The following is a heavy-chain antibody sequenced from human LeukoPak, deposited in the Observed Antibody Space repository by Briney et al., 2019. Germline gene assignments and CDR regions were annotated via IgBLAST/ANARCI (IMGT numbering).Heavy chain of an antibody. D-gene: IGHD6-25*01. CDR1: GYTFTLHG. V-gene: IGHV1-18*01. CDR2: LSAYNGDT. Sequence: ASVKVACKDSGYTFTLHGINWVRQAPGQGLEWMGWLSAYNGDTKYAQKFQGRVTMTTDTSTSTAYLELRSLRSDDTAVYYCARDPSNSSGWRAWGDYWGQGILVTVSS. CDR3: ARDPSNSSGWRAWGDY. J-gene: IGHJ4*02.